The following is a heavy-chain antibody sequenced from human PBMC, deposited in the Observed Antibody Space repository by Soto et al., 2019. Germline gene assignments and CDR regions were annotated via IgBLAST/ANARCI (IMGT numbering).Heavy chain of an antibody. J-gene: IGHJ4*02. Sequence: TLSLTCTVSGGSISSGGYYWSWIRQHPGKGLEWIGYIYYSGSTYYNPSLKSRVTISVDTSKNQFSLKLSSVTAADTAVYYCARDRPTFGGVIVTPGGFDYWGQGTLVTVSS. V-gene: IGHV4-31*03. D-gene: IGHD3-16*02. CDR3: ARDRPTFGGVIVTPGGFDY. CDR1: GGSISSGGYY. CDR2: IYYSGST.